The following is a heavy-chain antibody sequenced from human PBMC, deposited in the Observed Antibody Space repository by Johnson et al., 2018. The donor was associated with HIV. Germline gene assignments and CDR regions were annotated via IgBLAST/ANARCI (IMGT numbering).Heavy chain of an antibody. D-gene: IGHD2-2*01. Sequence: VQLVESGGGLVKPGGSLRLSCAASGFTFSNAWMSWVRQAPGKGLEWVGRIQSKTDGGTTDYAAPVKGRFTISRDDSKNTLYLQMNSLKTEDTAVYYCTTRGFVVVPAANLHAFDIWGQGTMVTVSS. CDR2: IQSKTDGGTT. CDR3: TTRGFVVVPAANLHAFDI. J-gene: IGHJ3*02. CDR1: GFTFSNAW. V-gene: IGHV3-15*01.